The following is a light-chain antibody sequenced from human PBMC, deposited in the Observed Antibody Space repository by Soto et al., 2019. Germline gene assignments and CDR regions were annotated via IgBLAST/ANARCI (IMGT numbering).Light chain of an antibody. V-gene: IGKV3-20*01. CDR3: HPYGSSRT. CDR1: QSVSSSH. Sequence: EIVLTQSPGTVSLSPGERATLSCRASQSVSSSHLAWYQQKPGQAPRLLIYGASSRATGIPDRFSGSGSGTDFTLTINRLEPEDFAVYYCHPYGSSRTFGQGTKVDIK. J-gene: IGKJ1*01. CDR2: GAS.